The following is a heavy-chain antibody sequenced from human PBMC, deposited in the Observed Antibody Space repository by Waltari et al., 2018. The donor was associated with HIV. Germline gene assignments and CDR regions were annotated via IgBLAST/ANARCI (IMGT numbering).Heavy chain of an antibody. CDR1: GFTFVDYA. J-gene: IGHJ5*02. D-gene: IGHD2-15*01. V-gene: IGHV3-9*01. Sequence: DVQLVESGGGLVQPGRSLRLSCAASGFTFVDYALHLVRQAPGKGREGVSGISWNSGSIGYADSVKGQFTISRDNAKNSLYLQMNSLRAEDTALYYCAKGVGVAGTRFVPWGQGTLVTVSS. CDR3: AKGVGVAGTRFVP. CDR2: ISWNSGSI.